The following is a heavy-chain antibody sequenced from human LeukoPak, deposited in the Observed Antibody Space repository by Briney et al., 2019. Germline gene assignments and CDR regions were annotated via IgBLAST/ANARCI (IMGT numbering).Heavy chain of an antibody. CDR3: AKVEYYGSGSRYFDY. V-gene: IGHV4-39*01. CDR1: GGSISRSSYY. J-gene: IGHJ4*02. D-gene: IGHD3-10*01. CDR2: IYYSGNT. Sequence: SETLSLTCTVSGGSISRSSYYWGWIRQPPGKGLEWIGSIYYSGNTYYNPSLKSRVTISVDTSKNQFSLKVSSVTAADTAVYYCAKVEYYGSGSRYFDYWGQGTLVTVSS.